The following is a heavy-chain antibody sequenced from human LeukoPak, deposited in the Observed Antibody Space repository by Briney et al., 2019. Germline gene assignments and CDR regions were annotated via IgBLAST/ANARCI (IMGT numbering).Heavy chain of an antibody. Sequence: PSQTLSLTCAVSGGPISSGGYSWSWIRQPPGKGLEWIGYIYHSGSTYYNPSLKSRVTISVDRSKNQFSLKLSSVTAADTAVYYCAREASYANWFDPWGQGTLVTVSS. CDR1: GGPISSGGYS. CDR2: IYHSGST. V-gene: IGHV4-30-2*01. D-gene: IGHD5-18*01. CDR3: AREASYANWFDP. J-gene: IGHJ5*02.